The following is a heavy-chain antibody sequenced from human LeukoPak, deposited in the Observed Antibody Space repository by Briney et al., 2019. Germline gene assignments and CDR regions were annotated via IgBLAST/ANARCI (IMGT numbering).Heavy chain of an antibody. CDR2: INHSGST. CDR1: GGSFSNYY. V-gene: IGHV4-34*01. D-gene: IGHD6-6*01. CDR3: ARHVKWEYSSSSWTYYYYYMDV. J-gene: IGHJ6*03. Sequence: PSETLSLTCAVYGGSFSNYYWGWIRQPPGKGLEWIGEINHSGSTNYNPSLKSRVTISLDTSKNQFSLKLNSVTAADTAVYYCARHVKWEYSSSSWTYYYYYMDVWGKGTTVTVSS.